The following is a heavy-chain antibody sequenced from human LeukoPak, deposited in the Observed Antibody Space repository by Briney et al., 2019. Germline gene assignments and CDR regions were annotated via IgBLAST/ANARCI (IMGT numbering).Heavy chain of an antibody. V-gene: IGHV3-21*01. Sequence: GGSLRLSCAASGFTFSSYSMNWVRQAPGKGLEWFSSISSSSSYIYYADSVKGRVTISRDNAKNSLYLQMNRLRAEDTAVYYCARDKGGSGRLQNALDYWGQGTLVTVSS. CDR2: ISSSSSYI. CDR1: GFTFSSYS. CDR3: ARDKGGSGRLQNALDY. D-gene: IGHD3-10*01. J-gene: IGHJ4*02.